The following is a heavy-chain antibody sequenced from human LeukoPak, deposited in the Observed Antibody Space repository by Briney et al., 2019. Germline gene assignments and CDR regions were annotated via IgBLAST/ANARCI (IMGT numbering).Heavy chain of an antibody. Sequence: SETLSLTCTVSGGSISSYYWSWIRQPAGKGLEWIGRIYTSGSTNYNPSLKSRVTMSVDTSKNQFSLKLSSVTAADTAVYYCARDSEKYCSGGSCFQIGYWGQGTLVTVSS. D-gene: IGHD2-15*01. J-gene: IGHJ4*02. CDR3: ARDSEKYCSGGSCFQIGY. CDR2: IYTSGST. CDR1: GGSISSYY. V-gene: IGHV4-4*07.